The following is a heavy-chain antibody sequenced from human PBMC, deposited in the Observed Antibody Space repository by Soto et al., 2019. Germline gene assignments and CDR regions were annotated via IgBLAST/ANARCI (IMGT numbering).Heavy chain of an antibody. D-gene: IGHD2-8*01. CDR3: ARGGGVLMLAFDI. Sequence: QVQLQESGPGLVKPSQTLSLTCTVSGGSISSGGYYWSWIRQHPGKGLEWIGYIYYSGSTYYNPSPKSRVTISVDTSKNPFSLKLSSVTAAETAVYYCARGGGVLMLAFDIWGQGTMVTVSS. CDR2: IYYSGST. V-gene: IGHV4-31*03. J-gene: IGHJ3*02. CDR1: GGSISSGGYY.